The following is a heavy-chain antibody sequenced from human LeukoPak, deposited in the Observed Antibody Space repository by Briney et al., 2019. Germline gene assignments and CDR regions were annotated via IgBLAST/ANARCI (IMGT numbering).Heavy chain of an antibody. V-gene: IGHV1-69*05. CDR2: IIPIFGTA. D-gene: IGHD3-10*01. CDR3: AKTGGVRGVKASYFDY. J-gene: IGHJ4*02. Sequence: ASVKVSCKASGGTFSSYAISWVRQAPGQGLEWMGGIIPIFGTANYAQKFQGRVTITTDESTSTAYMELSSLRSEDTAVYYCAKTGGVRGVKASYFDYWGQGTLVTVSS. CDR1: GGTFSSYA.